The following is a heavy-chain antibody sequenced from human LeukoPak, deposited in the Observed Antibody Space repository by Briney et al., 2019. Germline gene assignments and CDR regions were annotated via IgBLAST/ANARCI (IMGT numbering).Heavy chain of an antibody. V-gene: IGHV3-53*01. D-gene: IGHD3-3*02. J-gene: IGHJ2*01. CDR3: ARVGDHFHWYLDL. Sequence: PGGSLTLSCAASGFSVSLNYMNWVRQAPGKGLEWVSILYSGSDTYYADSVKGRFTISRDSSKNMLFLHMNSLRAEDTAVHYCARVGDHFHWYLDLWGRGTLVTVSS. CDR2: LYSGSDT. CDR1: GFSVSLNY.